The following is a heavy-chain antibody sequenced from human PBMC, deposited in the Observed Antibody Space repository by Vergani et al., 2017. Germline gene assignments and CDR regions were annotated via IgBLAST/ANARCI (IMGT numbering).Heavy chain of an antibody. Sequence: QVQLVESAGGVVQPGGSLRLSCAASGFTFSNFGMHWIRQAPGKGLEWMAYIGKDGINTRYRDAVKGRFTVSRDNSKDILYLQMDSLRSADTALYYCGKCMSDCSDGHPDAWCRETLVIVSS. V-gene: IGHV3-30*02. J-gene: IGHJ5*02. CDR1: GFTFSNFG. D-gene: IGHD2-21*02. CDR2: IGKDGINT. CDR3: GKCMSDCSDGHPDA.